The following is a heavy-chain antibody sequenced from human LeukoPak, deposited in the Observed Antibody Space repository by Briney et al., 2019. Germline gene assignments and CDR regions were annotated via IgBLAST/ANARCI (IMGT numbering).Heavy chain of an antibody. CDR3: TRSESGTYKGGFDF. D-gene: IGHD1-26*01. Sequence: GGSLRLSCAASGFTFGDYAMNWFRQAPGKGLEWVGFIRSKTYGGTGEYAASVKGRFTISRDDSKSIAHLQMNSLKTEDPAVYYCTRSESGTYKGGFDFWGQRTLVTVSS. V-gene: IGHV3-49*03. J-gene: IGHJ4*02. CDR1: GFTFGDYA. CDR2: IRSKTYGGTG.